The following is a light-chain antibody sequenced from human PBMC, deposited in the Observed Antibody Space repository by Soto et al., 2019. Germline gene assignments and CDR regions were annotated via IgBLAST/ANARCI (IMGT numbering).Light chain of an antibody. CDR3: GTWDSSLSAVV. CDR1: SSNMGNNY. CDR2: DNN. V-gene: IGLV1-51*01. Sequence: QSVLTQPPSVSAAPGQKVTISCSGSSSNMGNNYVSWYQHFPGTAPKLLIYDNNKRPSGIPDRFSGSKSGTSATLGITGLQTGDEADYYCGTWDSSLSAVVFGGGTKLTVL. J-gene: IGLJ2*01.